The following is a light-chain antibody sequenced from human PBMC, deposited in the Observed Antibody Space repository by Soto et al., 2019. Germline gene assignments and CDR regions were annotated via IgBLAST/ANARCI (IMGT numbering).Light chain of an antibody. Sequence: EIVMTQSPATLSVSPGEGATLSCRASQSVSNNLAWYQQKPGQAPRLLIHGASTRATGIPARFSGSGSGTDFTLIISRLEPEDFAVYFCQQYGSSPRTFGQGTKVDIK. J-gene: IGKJ1*01. CDR1: QSVSNN. V-gene: IGKV3-15*01. CDR3: QQYGSSPRT. CDR2: GAS.